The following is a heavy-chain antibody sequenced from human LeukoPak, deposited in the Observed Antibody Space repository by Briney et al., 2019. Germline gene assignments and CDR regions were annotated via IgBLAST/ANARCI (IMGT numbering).Heavy chain of an antibody. J-gene: IGHJ3*02. CDR1: GYTFTSYY. Sequence: ASVKVSCKASGYTFTSYYMHWVRQAPGQGLEWMGIINPSGGSRSYAQKFQGRVTMTRDTSTSTAYMELSSLRSEDTAVYYCARGSIVGAKTLGFGAFDIWGQGTMVTVSS. CDR2: INPSGGSR. V-gene: IGHV1-46*01. CDR3: ARGSIVGAKTLGFGAFDI. D-gene: IGHD1-26*01.